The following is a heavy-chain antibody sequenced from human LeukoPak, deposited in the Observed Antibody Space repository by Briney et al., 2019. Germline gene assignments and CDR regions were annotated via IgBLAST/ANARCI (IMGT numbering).Heavy chain of an antibody. D-gene: IGHD5-12*01. Sequence: PGGSLRLSCAASGFTFSSYSMNWVRQAPGKGLEWVSSISSSSSYIHYADSVKGRFTISRDNAKNSLYLQMNSLRAEDTAVYYCARGVSDYDAFDYWGQGTLVTVSS. CDR1: GFTFSSYS. J-gene: IGHJ4*02. CDR3: ARGVSDYDAFDY. V-gene: IGHV3-21*01. CDR2: ISSSSSYI.